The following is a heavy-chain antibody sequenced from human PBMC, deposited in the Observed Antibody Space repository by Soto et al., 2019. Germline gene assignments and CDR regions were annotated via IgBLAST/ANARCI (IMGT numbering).Heavy chain of an antibody. V-gene: IGHV3-23*01. CDR2: IRGSGGST. D-gene: IGHD1-26*01. Sequence: EVQLLESGGGLVQSGGSLRLSCAASRFTSSSYAMSWVRQAPGKGLEWVSGIRGSGGSTYYADSVKGRFTISRDNSKNTLFLQMNTLRAEDTAVYYCAKGTVGALTYFDYWGQGTLVTVSS. CDR1: RFTSSSYA. J-gene: IGHJ4*02. CDR3: AKGTVGALTYFDY.